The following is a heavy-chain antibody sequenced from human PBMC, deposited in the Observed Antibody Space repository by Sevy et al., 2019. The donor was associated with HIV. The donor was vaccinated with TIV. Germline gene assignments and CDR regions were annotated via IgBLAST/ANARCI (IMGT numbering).Heavy chain of an antibody. CDR1: GGSISSYY. Sequence: SETLSLTCTVSGGSISSYYWSWIRQPPGKGLEWIGYIYYSGSTNYNPSLKSRVTISVDTSKTQVSLKLSSVTAADTAVYYCARGSTRAYWDYWGQGTLVTVSS. CDR3: ARGSTRAYWDY. V-gene: IGHV4-59*13. CDR2: IYYSGST. D-gene: IGHD2-21*01. J-gene: IGHJ4*02.